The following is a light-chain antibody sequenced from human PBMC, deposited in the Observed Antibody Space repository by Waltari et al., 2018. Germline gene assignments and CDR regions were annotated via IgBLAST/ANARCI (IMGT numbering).Light chain of an antibody. J-gene: IGLJ2*01. Sequence: QSAPTQPPSVSGSPGQSVTISCTGTSSDVGGYNYVSWYQQHPGKAPKLMIYGVSNRPSGVSDRFSSCKSGNTASLTISVLQAEDEADYYCCSYTTSSTWVFGAGTRLPVL. CDR2: GVS. CDR1: SSDVGGYNY. V-gene: IGLV2-14*01. CDR3: CSYTTSSTWV.